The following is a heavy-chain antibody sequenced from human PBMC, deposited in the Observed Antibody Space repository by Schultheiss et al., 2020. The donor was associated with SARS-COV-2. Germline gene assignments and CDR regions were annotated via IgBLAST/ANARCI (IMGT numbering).Heavy chain of an antibody. J-gene: IGHJ5*02. Sequence: SETLSLSCTVSGYSISSGYYWAWIRQLPGKGPEWIGYIYYSGSTYYNPSLKSRVTISVDTSKNQFSLKLSSVTAADTAVYYCARGPRRRPNWFDPWGQGTLVTVSS. V-gene: IGHV4-38-2*02. CDR2: IYYSGST. CDR1: GYSISSGYY. D-gene: IGHD6-25*01. CDR3: ARGPRRRPNWFDP.